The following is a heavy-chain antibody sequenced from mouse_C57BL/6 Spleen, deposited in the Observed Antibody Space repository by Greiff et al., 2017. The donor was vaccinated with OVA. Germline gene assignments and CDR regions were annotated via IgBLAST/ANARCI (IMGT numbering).Heavy chain of an antibody. V-gene: IGHV1-55*01. CDR3: AREWDITPGLVLFDY. D-gene: IGHD1-1*01. CDR2: IYPGSGST. J-gene: IGHJ2*01. CDR1: GYTFTSYW. Sequence: QVQLKQPGAELVKPGASVKMSCKASGYTFTSYWITWVKQRPGQGLEWIGDIYPGSGSTNYNEKFKSKATLTVDTSSSTAYMQLSSLTSEDSAVYYCAREWDITPGLVLFDYWGQGTTLTVSS.